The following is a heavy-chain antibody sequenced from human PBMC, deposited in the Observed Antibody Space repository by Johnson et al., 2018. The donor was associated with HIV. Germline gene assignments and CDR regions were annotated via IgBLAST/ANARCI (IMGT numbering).Heavy chain of an antibody. CDR2: ISYDGSNK. CDR3: ARGIGEQQLVPGRPPPGDDAFDI. CDR1: GFTFSSYA. Sequence: QVQLVESGGGVVQPGRSLRLSCAASGFTFSSYAMHWVRQAPGKGLEWVAVISYDGSNKYYADSVQGRFTISSDNSKNTLYLQMGSLRAEDMAVYYCARGIGEQQLVPGRPPPGDDAFDIWGQGTMVTVSS. V-gene: IGHV3-30*14. D-gene: IGHD6-13*01. J-gene: IGHJ3*02.